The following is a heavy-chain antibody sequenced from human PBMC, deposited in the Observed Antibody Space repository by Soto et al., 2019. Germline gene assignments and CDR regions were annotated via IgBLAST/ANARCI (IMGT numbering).Heavy chain of an antibody. Sequence: SETLSLTCTVSGGSISSGGYYWSWIRQHLGKGLEWIGYIYYSGSTYYNPSLKSRVTISVDTSKNQFSLKLSSVTAADTAVYYCARDRGLGVATTGFDYWGQGTLVTVSS. CDR2: IYYSGST. D-gene: IGHD5-12*01. J-gene: IGHJ4*02. V-gene: IGHV4-31*03. CDR1: GGSISSGGYY. CDR3: ARDRGLGVATTGFDY.